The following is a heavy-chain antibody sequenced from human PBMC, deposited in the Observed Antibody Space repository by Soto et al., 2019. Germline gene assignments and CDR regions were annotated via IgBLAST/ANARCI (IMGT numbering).Heavy chain of an antibody. CDR1: GGSFSGYY. CDR3: ARGRKLRQWLAVLSWFDP. V-gene: IGHV4-34*01. D-gene: IGHD6-19*01. CDR2: INHSGST. J-gene: IGHJ5*02. Sequence: SETLSLTCAVYGGSFSGYYWSWIRQPPGKGLEWIGEINHSGSTNYNPSLKSRVTISVDTSKNQFSLKLSSVTAADTAVYYCARGRKLRQWLAVLSWFDPWGQGTLVTVSS.